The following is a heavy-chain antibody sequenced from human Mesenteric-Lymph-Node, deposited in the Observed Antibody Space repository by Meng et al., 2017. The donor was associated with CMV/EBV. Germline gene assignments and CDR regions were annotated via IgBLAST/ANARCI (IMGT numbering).Heavy chain of an antibody. J-gene: IGHJ4*02. D-gene: IGHD3-3*01. Sequence: LSLTCAASGFTFSSYWMHWVRQAPGKGLVWVSRINSDGSSTSYADSVKGRFTISRDNAKNTLYLQMNSLRAEDTAVYYCARPYYDFWSGTTHGGYYFDYWGQGTLVTVSS. CDR1: GFTFSSYW. CDR2: INSDGSST. V-gene: IGHV3-74*01. CDR3: ARPYYDFWSGTTHGGYYFDY.